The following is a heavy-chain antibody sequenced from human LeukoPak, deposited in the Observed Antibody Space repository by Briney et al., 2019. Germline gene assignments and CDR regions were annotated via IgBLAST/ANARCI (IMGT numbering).Heavy chain of an antibody. CDR2: ISYDGSSK. CDR3: AKVRATYYYGSGSYGY. CDR1: GFTFSSYG. D-gene: IGHD3-10*01. J-gene: IGHJ4*02. V-gene: IGHV3-30*18. Sequence: GGSLRLSCAASGFTFSSYGMHWVRQAPGKGLEWVAVISYDGSSKYYADSVKGRFTISRDNSRNTLYLQMNSLRAEDTAVYYCAKVRATYYYGSGSYGYWGQGTLVTVSS.